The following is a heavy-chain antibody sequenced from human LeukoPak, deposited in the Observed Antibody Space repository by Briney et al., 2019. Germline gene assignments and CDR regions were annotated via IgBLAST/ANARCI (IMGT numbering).Heavy chain of an antibody. CDR2: LSSSSTTT. D-gene: IGHD2-2*01. V-gene: IGHV3-48*04. J-gene: IGHJ4*02. Sequence: GGSLRLSCAASGFTFSAYSFNWVRQAPGKGLEWLSYLSSSSTTTYYADSVKGRFTISRDDAKNSLYLQMNSLRAEDTAVYYCARAYSGGGIVVVSAANWGQGTLVTVSS. CDR1: GFTFSAYS. CDR3: ARAYSGGGIVVVSAAN.